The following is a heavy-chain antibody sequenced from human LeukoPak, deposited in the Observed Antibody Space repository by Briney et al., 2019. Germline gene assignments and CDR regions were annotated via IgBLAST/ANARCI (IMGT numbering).Heavy chain of an antibody. CDR2: IDPDGSEK. CDR1: GFYFSKFW. CDR3: AKSGSHFDFDY. Sequence: GGSLRVSCEASGFYFSKFWMSWVRQAPGKGLEGVAHIDPDGSEKYYVDSVKGRFTVSRDNAKNSLYLQMNSLSPEETAVYHCAKSGSHFDFDYWGQGTLVTVSS. J-gene: IGHJ4*02. D-gene: IGHD1-26*01. V-gene: IGHV3-7*01.